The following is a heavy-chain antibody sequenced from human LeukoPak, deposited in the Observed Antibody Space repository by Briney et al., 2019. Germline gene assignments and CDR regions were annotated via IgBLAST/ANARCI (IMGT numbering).Heavy chain of an antibody. J-gene: IGHJ4*02. CDR3: VKRRETVRGAFDY. CDR2: ISASGGDT. D-gene: IGHD3-10*02. CDR1: GFSFSTYS. V-gene: IGHV3-23*01. Sequence: GGSLRLSCAASGFSFSTYSFSWVRQAPGKGLEWVSGISASGGDTFYADSVKGRFTISRDNFKNTLYLEMNSLRADNTAVYYCVKRRETVRGAFDYWGQGTLVTVSS.